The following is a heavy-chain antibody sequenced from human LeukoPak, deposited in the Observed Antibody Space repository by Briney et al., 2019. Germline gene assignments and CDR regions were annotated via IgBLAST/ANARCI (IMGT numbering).Heavy chain of an antibody. D-gene: IGHD6-13*01. Sequence: SGGSLGLSCAASGFTFSSYSMNWVRQAPGKGLEWVSSISSSSSYIYYADSVKGRFTISRDNAKNSLYLQMNSLRAEDTAVYYCARERGHGAAAETFDYWGQGTLVTVSS. J-gene: IGHJ4*02. V-gene: IGHV3-21*01. CDR3: ARERGHGAAAETFDY. CDR1: GFTFSSYS. CDR2: ISSSSSYI.